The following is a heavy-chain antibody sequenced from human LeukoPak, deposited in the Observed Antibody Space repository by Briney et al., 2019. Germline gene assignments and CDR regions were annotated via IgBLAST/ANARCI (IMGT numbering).Heavy chain of an antibody. Sequence: ASVKVSCKVSGYTLTELSMHWVRQAPGKGLEWMGGFDPEDGGTIYAQKFQGRVTMTEDTSTDTAYMELSSLRSEDTAVYYCATRAIGKDSRLGYFDYWGQGTLVTVSS. V-gene: IGHV1-24*01. D-gene: IGHD3-22*01. CDR3: ATRAIGKDSRLGYFDY. J-gene: IGHJ4*02. CDR2: FDPEDGGT. CDR1: GYTLTELS.